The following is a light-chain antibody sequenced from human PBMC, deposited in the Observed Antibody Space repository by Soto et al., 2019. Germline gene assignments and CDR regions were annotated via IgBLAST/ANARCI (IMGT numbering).Light chain of an antibody. Sequence: QSALTQPASVSGSPGQSITISCTGTSSDVGSYNYVSWYQHHPGKAPKLMLYEVSKRPSGVSNRFSGSKSGDTASLIISGLQAEDEADYFCSSYTSSDTLVFGGGTQLTVL. J-gene: IGLJ7*01. CDR1: SSDVGSYNY. CDR2: EVS. V-gene: IGLV2-14*01. CDR3: SSYTSSDTLV.